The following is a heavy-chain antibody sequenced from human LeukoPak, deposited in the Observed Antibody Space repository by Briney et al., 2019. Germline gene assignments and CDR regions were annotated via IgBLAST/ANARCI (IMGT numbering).Heavy chain of an antibody. D-gene: IGHD1-26*01. CDR1: GYTFTGYY. Sequence: ASVKVSCKASGYTFTGYYMHWVRQAPGQGLERMGWINPNSGGTNYAQKFQGWVTMTRDTSISTAYMELSRLRSDDTAVYYCARDYAAGATTVAFDIWGQGTMVTVSS. J-gene: IGHJ3*02. CDR2: INPNSGGT. V-gene: IGHV1-2*04. CDR3: ARDYAAGATTVAFDI.